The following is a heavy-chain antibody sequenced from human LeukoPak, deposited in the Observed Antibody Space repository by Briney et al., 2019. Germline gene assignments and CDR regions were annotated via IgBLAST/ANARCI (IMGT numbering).Heavy chain of an antibody. D-gene: IGHD1-26*01. Sequence: GGPLRLSCAASGFTFSSYSMNWVRQAPGKGLEWVSYISSSSSTIYYADSVKGRFTISRDNAKNSLYLQMNSLRAEDTAVYYCARVSRGSYPFFDYWGQGTLVTVSS. V-gene: IGHV3-48*01. CDR2: ISSSSSTI. CDR1: GFTFSSYS. J-gene: IGHJ4*02. CDR3: ARVSRGSYPFFDY.